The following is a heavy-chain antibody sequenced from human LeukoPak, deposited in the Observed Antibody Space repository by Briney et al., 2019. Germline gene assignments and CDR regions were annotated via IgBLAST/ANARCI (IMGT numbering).Heavy chain of an antibody. CDR2: ISGSGGST. Sequence: GGSLRLSCAASGFTFSSYAMSWVRQAPGKGLEWVSAISGSGGSTYYADSVKGRVTISRDNSKNTLYLRMNSLRAEDTAVYYCANDIVVVPAAKTRDAFDIWGQGTMVTVSS. D-gene: IGHD2-2*01. J-gene: IGHJ3*02. V-gene: IGHV3-23*01. CDR3: ANDIVVVPAAKTRDAFDI. CDR1: GFTFSSYA.